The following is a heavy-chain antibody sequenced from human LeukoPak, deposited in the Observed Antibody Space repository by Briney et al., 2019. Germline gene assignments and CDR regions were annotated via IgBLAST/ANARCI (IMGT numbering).Heavy chain of an antibody. V-gene: IGHV3-21*01. D-gene: IGHD2-15*01. CDR3: ARLSGGREVPARIDY. CDR2: ISSSSSYI. Sequence: GGSLRLSCAASGFTFSSYSMNWVRQAPGKGLEWVSSISSSSSYIYYADSVKGRFTISRDNAKNSLYLQMNSLRAEDTAVYYCARLSGGREVPARIDYWGQGTLVTVSS. CDR1: GFTFSSYS. J-gene: IGHJ4*02.